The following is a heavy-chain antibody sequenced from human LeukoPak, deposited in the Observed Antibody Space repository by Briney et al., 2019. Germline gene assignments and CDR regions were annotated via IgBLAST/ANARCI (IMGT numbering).Heavy chain of an antibody. CDR3: ARDFFVRVLDY. Sequence: GGSLRLSCAASGFTFSSYSMDWVRQAPGKGLEWVSSISSSSSYIYYADSVKGRFTISRDNAKNSLYLQMNSLRAEDTAVYYCARDFFVRVLDYWGQGTLVTVSS. D-gene: IGHD3-10*01. CDR2: ISSSSSYI. V-gene: IGHV3-21*01. CDR1: GFTFSSYS. J-gene: IGHJ4*02.